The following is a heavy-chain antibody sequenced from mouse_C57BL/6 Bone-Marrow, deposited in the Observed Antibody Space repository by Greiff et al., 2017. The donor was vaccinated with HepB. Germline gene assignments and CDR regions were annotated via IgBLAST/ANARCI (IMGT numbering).Heavy chain of an antibody. CDR2: ISSGGSYT. D-gene: IGHD1-1*01. CDR1: GFTFSSYG. V-gene: IGHV5-6*01. J-gene: IGHJ4*01. Sequence: EVQVVESGGDLVKPGGSLKLSCAASGFTFSSYGMSWVRETPDKRLEWVATISSGGSYTYYPDSVKGRFTISRDNAKNTLYLQMSRLKSEDTAMYYCANSVVAPYYAMDYWGQGTAVTVSS. CDR3: ANSVVAPYYAMDY.